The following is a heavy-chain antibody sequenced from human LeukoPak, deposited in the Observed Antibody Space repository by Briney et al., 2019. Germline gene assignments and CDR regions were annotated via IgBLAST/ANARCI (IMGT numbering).Heavy chain of an antibody. CDR1: GGSISSHY. CDR2: IWATGST. Sequence: PSETLSLTCTVSGGSISSHYWSWIRQPAGKRLEWIGRIWATGSTVDNPSFRSRLTLSIDRSKSQSSLKLTSMTAADSAVYYCARVRAYSDFVGNFDLWGHGIPVTVSS. J-gene: IGHJ2*01. CDR3: ARVRAYSDFVGNFDL. D-gene: IGHD4-11*01. V-gene: IGHV4-4*07.